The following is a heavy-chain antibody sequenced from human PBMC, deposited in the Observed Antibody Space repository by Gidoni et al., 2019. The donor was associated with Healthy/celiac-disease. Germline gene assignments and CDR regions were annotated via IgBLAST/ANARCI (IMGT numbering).Heavy chain of an antibody. D-gene: IGHD6-13*01. CDR1: GGSISSSSYY. Sequence: QLQLQESGPGLVKPSETLSLTCTVSGGSISSSSYYWGWIRQPTGKGLEWIGSIYYSGSTYYNPSLKSRVTISVDASKNQFSLELSSVTAADTAVYYCAKTRYRRSPGAFDIWDQGTMVTVPS. CDR2: IYYSGST. CDR3: AKTRYRRSPGAFDI. V-gene: IGHV4-39*01. J-gene: IGHJ3*02.